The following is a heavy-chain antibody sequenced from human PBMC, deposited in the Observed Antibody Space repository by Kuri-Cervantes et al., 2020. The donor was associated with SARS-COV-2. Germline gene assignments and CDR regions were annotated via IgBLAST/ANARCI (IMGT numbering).Heavy chain of an antibody. CDR2: IKGDGSEK. J-gene: IGHJ4*02. D-gene: IGHD5-12*01. V-gene: IGHV3-7*01. CDR1: GLTFTRYW. CDR3: ARETSGYEYYFDY. Sequence: GESLKISCAASGLTFTRYWMNWVRQAPGKGLEWVATIKGDGSEKYYVESVKGRFTVSRDNAKNSLYLQMNSLRAEDTAVYYCARETSGYEYYFDYWGQGTLVTVSS.